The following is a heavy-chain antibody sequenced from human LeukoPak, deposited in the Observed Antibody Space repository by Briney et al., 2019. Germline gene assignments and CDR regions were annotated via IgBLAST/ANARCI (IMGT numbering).Heavy chain of an antibody. V-gene: IGHV1-24*01. CDR1: GYTLAELS. CDR3: ATRRFLEWFPFGY. J-gene: IGHJ4*02. Sequence: GASVKVSCKVSGYTLAELSMHWVRRAPGKGLEWVGGFDPEDGETIYAQKFQGRVTMTEDTSTDTAYMELSSLRSEDTAVYYCATRRFLEWFPFGYWGQGTLVTVSS. D-gene: IGHD3-3*01. CDR2: FDPEDGET.